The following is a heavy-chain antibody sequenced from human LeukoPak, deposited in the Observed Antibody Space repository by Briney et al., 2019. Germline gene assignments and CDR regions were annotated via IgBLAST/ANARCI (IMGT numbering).Heavy chain of an antibody. CDR1: GFTFSTYS. CDR3: ASGYCSAGSCHNFDY. CDR2: ISSTSGTI. D-gene: IGHD2-15*01. J-gene: IGHJ4*02. Sequence: GGSLRLSCAASGFTFSTYSMNWVRQAPGKGLEWVSYISSTSGTIYYADSVKGRFTISRDNAKSSLYLQMNSLRAEDTAVYYCASGYCSAGSCHNFDYWGPGTLVTVSS. V-gene: IGHV3-48*01.